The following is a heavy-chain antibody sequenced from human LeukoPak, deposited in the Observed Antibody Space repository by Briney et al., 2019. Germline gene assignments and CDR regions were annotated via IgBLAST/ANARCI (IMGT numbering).Heavy chain of an antibody. Sequence: SETLSLTCTVSGGSISSYYWSWIRQPPGKGLEWIGYIYYSGSTNYNPSLKSRVTISVDTSKNQFSLKLSSVTAADTAVYYCAKDGTAGTTIAAFDIWGQGTMVTVSS. V-gene: IGHV4-59*12. D-gene: IGHD1-7*01. J-gene: IGHJ3*02. CDR1: GGSISSYY. CDR3: AKDGTAGTTIAAFDI. CDR2: IYYSGST.